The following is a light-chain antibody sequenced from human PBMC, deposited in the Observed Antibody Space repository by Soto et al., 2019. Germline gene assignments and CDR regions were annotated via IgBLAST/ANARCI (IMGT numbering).Light chain of an antibody. CDR3: HQYAVSPLT. CDR1: QSVGRNY. J-gene: IGKJ4*01. V-gene: IGKV3-20*01. CDR2: DAS. Sequence: EIVLTQSPGTLSLSPGESATLSCRASQSVGRNYLAWFQHKPDQAPRLLIYDASNRATGVPDRFSGSGSGTDFXLXVXXXXXXXXXVYYCHQYAVSPLTFGGGT.